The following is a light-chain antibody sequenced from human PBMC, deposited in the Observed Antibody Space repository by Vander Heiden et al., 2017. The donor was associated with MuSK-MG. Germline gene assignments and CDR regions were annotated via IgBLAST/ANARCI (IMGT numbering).Light chain of an antibody. CDR1: QSISSY. Sequence: DIQMTQSPSSLSASVGDRVTITCRASQSISSYLNWYQQKPGKAPKVLIYAASSLQSGVPSRFSGSGSGTDFTLTISSLQPEDFATYDCKQTFRTLGVIFGPGTKVDIK. CDR3: KQTFRTLGVI. J-gene: IGKJ3*01. V-gene: IGKV1-39*01. CDR2: AAS.